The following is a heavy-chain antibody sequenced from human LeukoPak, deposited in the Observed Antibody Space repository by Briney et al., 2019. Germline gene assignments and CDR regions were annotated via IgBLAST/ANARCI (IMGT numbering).Heavy chain of an antibody. CDR3: AKDTWYMWNFGGSIDY. Sequence: ASVKVSCKASGYIFTSYYMHWVRQAPGQGLEWMGIINPSGGRTSYAQKFQGRVTMTRDTSTSTVYMELSSLRPEDTAIYYCAKDTWYMWNFGGSIDYWGQGIMVTVSS. CDR1: GYIFTSYY. J-gene: IGHJ4*02. D-gene: IGHD1-7*01. V-gene: IGHV1-46*01. CDR2: INPSGGRT.